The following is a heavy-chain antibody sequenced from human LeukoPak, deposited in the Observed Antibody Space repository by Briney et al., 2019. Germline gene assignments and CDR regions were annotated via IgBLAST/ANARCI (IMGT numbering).Heavy chain of an antibody. Sequence: GGSLRLSCAAPGFTFSSYAMSWVRQAPGKGLEWVSAISGSGGSTYYADSVKGRFTISRDNSKNTLYLQMNSLGAEDTAVYYCAKDHYGSGSYYSNWFDPWGQGTLVTVSS. CDR2: ISGSGGST. V-gene: IGHV3-23*01. CDR3: AKDHYGSGSYYSNWFDP. D-gene: IGHD3-10*01. J-gene: IGHJ5*02. CDR1: GFTFSSYA.